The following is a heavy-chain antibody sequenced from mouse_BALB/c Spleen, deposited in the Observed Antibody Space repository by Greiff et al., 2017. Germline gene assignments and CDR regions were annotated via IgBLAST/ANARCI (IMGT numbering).Heavy chain of an antibody. CDR1: GFTFSSYA. Sequence: EVKVVESGGGLVKPGGSLKLSCAASGFTFSSYAMSWVRQSPEKRLEWVAEISSGGSYTYYPDTVTGRFTISRDNAKNTLYLEMSSLRSEDTAMYYCARDYYGSSYGSAMDYWGQGTSVTVSS. CDR3: ARDYYGSSYGSAMDY. J-gene: IGHJ4*01. V-gene: IGHV5-9-4*01. D-gene: IGHD1-1*01. CDR2: ISSGGSYT.